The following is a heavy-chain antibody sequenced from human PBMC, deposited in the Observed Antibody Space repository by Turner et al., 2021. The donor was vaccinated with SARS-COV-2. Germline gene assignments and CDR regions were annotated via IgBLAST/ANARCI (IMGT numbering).Heavy chain of an antibody. V-gene: IGHV1-2*02. CDR3: ARGASVTPDRYYYYYFGMDV. CDR1: RYTFTGYY. J-gene: IGHJ6*02. CDR2: INPNSGGT. Sequence: VQLVQSGAEVKNPGVSVKVSGKASRYTFTGYYMHWVRQAPGQGLEGMGWINPNSGGTNYAQKFQGRVTITRDTSISTAYLELGRLRSDDTAVYYCARGASVTPDRYYYYYFGMDVWGQGTTVTVSS. D-gene: IGHD4-17*01.